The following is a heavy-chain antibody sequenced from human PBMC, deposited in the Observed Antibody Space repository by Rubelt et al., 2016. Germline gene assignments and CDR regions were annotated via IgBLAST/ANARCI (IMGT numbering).Heavy chain of an antibody. V-gene: IGHV3-74*01. CDR2: INSDGSST. D-gene: IGHD2-2*02. CDR1: GFTFSSYW. J-gene: IGHJ3*02. CDR3: ARSGPDVVVPAAIRVEGDAFDI. Sequence: EVQLVESGGGLVQPGGSLRLSCAASGFTFSSYWMHWVRQAPGKGLVWVSRINSDGSSTSYADSGKGRFTISRDNAKNTLYRQMNSLRAEDTAVYYCARSGPDVVVPAAIRVEGDAFDIWGQGTMVTVSS.